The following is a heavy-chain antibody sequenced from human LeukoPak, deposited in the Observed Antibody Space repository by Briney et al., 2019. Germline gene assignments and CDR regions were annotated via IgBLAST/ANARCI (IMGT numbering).Heavy chain of an antibody. Sequence: ASVKVSCKASGYTFTNYYMHWVRQAPGQGLEWMGIINPNDGSRTYAQKFQGRITLTRDTSTSTLYMEVISLRSDDTAVYYCARETQQLDTYRYNGFDYWGQGTLVTVSS. CDR3: ARETQQLDTYRYNGFDY. J-gene: IGHJ4*02. CDR2: INPNDGSR. V-gene: IGHV1-46*01. D-gene: IGHD6-13*01. CDR1: GYTFTNYY.